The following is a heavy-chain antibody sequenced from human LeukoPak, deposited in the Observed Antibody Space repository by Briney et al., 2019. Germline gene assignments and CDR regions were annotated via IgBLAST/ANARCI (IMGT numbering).Heavy chain of an antibody. V-gene: IGHV3-30*18. Sequence: PGRSLRLSCAASGFTFSSYGMHWVRQAPGKGLEWVAVISYDGSNKYYADSVKGRFTISGDNSKNTLYLQMNSLRAEDTAVYYCAKDMSYSSSFDYWGQGTLVTVSS. D-gene: IGHD6-13*01. CDR3: AKDMSYSSSFDY. CDR2: ISYDGSNK. J-gene: IGHJ4*02. CDR1: GFTFSSYG.